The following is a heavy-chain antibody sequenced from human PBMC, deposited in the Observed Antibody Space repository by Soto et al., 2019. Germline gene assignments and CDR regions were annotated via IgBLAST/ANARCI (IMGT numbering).Heavy chain of an antibody. CDR2: ISPDGSVP. J-gene: IGHJ1*01. CDR3: TRGKYDDHQYFQY. V-gene: IGHV3-74*01. CDR1: GFTFRNSW. Sequence: EVQLVESGGGLVQPGGSLRLSFAASGFTFRNSWMHWVRQAPGKGLLWVARISPDGSVPTYADPVKGRFTISRDNGKNTLYRQVNNLRVEDTATYYCTRGKYDDHQYFQYWGQGTLVIVSS. D-gene: IGHD3-3*01.